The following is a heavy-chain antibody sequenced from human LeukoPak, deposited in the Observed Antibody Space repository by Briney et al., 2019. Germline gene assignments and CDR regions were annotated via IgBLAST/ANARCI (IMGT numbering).Heavy chain of an antibody. CDR2: IWYDGSNK. D-gene: IGHD4-11*01. V-gene: IGHV3-33*01. CDR3: ARDKGTTVNEYYFDY. J-gene: IGHJ4*02. Sequence: PGGSLRLSCAASGFTFSSYGMHWVRQAPGKGLEWVAVIWYDGSNKYYADSVKGRFTISRDNSKNTLYLQMNSLRAEDTAVYYCARDKGTTVNEYYFDYWGQGTLVTVSS. CDR1: GFTFSSYG.